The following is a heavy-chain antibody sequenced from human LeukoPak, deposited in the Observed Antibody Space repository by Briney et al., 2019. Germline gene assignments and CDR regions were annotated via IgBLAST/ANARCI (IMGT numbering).Heavy chain of an antibody. CDR2: ISSSGSTI. CDR1: GFTFSSYE. V-gene: IGHV3-48*03. D-gene: IGHD4/OR15-4a*01. Sequence: GGSLRLSCAASGFTFSSYEMNWVRQAPGKGLEWVSYISSSGSTIYYADSVKGRFTISRDNAKNSLYLQFNSLRAEDTAVYYCARLSTDYYYMDVWGKGTTVTISS. CDR3: ARLSTDYYYMDV. J-gene: IGHJ6*03.